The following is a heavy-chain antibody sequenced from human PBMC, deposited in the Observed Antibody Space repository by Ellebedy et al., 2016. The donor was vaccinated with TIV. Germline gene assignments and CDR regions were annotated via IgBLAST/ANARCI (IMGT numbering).Heavy chain of an antibody. Sequence: MPSETLSLTCTVSGGSISSSSYYWGWIRQPPGKGLEWIGSIYYSGSTYYNPSLKSRVTISVDTSKNQFSLKLSSVTAADTAVYYCARTVVVAGGFDPWGQGTLVTVSS. D-gene: IGHD2-15*01. V-gene: IGHV4-39*07. CDR1: GGSISSSSYY. CDR3: ARTVVVAGGFDP. CDR2: IYYSGST. J-gene: IGHJ5*02.